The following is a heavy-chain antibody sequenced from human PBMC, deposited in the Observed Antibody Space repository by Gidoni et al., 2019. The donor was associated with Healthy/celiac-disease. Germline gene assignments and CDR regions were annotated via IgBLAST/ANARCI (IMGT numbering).Heavy chain of an antibody. CDR2: IYYSGST. V-gene: IGHV4-30-4*01. Sequence: QVQLQESGPGLVKPSKTLSLTCTGSGGSISSGDYYWSWIRQPPGKGLEWIGYIYYSGSTYYNPSLKSRVTISVDTSKNQFSLKLSSVTAADTAVYYCARGGSSWFFFDYWGQGTLVTVSS. CDR1: GGSISSGDYY. J-gene: IGHJ4*02. D-gene: IGHD6-13*01. CDR3: ARGGSSWFFFDY.